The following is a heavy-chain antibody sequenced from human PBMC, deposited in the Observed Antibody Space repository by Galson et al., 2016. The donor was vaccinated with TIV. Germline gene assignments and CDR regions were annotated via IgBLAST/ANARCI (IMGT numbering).Heavy chain of an antibody. D-gene: IGHD3-16*01. CDR1: GYTFSGYY. CDR2: INPQSGDT. J-gene: IGHJ4*02. Sequence: SVKVSCKASGYTFSGYYIHWVRQAPGQRHEWMGWINPQSGDTNYAQKLQGRVTMTRDTSVATAYMELNRLTSDDTAVYYCARDLGDSDTLPFDYWGPGTLVTVSP. CDR3: ARDLGDSDTLPFDY. V-gene: IGHV1-2*02.